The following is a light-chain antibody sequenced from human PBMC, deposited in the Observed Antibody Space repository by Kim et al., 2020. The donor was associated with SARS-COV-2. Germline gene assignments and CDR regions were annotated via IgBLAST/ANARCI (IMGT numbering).Light chain of an antibody. V-gene: IGLV2-14*03. Sequence: QSALTQPASVSGSPGQSITISCTGTSSDVGGHNYVSWCQQHPGKAPKLMIYDVTERPSGVSNRFSGSKSGNTASLTISGLQAEDEADYYCGSYTSTNNYVFGTGTKVTVL. CDR2: DVT. J-gene: IGLJ1*01. CDR1: SSDVGGHNY. CDR3: GSYTSTNNYV.